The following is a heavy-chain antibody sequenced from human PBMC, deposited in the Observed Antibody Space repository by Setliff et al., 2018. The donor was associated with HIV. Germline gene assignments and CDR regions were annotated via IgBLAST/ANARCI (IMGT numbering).Heavy chain of an antibody. V-gene: IGHV3-48*03. D-gene: IGHD3-9*01. CDR2: IGGSGSAR. J-gene: IGHJ4*02. Sequence: HPGGSLRLSCATSGFIFSIYEMNWVRQTPGKGLEWVSYIGGSGSARYYADSVKGRFTIFGDNAKNSVDLQMNSLRAEDTAVYYCVRDARGGRLVSVYYFDFWGQGSLVTVSS. CDR1: GFIFSIYE. CDR3: VRDARGGRLVSVYYFDF.